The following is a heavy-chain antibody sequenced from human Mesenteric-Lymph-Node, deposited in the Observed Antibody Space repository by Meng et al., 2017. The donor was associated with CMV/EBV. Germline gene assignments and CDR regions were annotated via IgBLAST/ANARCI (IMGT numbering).Heavy chain of an antibody. CDR1: GFTFSSYT. J-gene: IGHJ4*02. CDR3: ARADSSGYYVDY. CDR2: INSDGSSA. D-gene: IGHD3-22*01. Sequence: GESLKISCVASGFTFSSYTMNWVRQAPGKGLVWVSLINSDGSSASYADSVKGRFTISRDNAKNTVYLQMNSLRAEDTAVYYCARADSSGYYVDYWGQGTLVTVSS. V-gene: IGHV3-74*01.